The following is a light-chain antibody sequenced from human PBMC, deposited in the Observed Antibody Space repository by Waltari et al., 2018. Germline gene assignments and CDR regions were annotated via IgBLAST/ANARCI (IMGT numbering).Light chain of an antibody. CDR3: GAWDDGVKEWV. J-gene: IGLJ3*02. Sequence: QSVLTQPPSESGTPGRRVTISYSGTIYNIGINTVNWYQTFPGSAPKLLIFSTTQRPSGVPDRFSASKSGTSASLAINGLQAADEADYYCGAWDDGVKEWVFGGGTKLTVL. CDR2: STT. CDR1: IYNIGINT. V-gene: IGLV1-44*01.